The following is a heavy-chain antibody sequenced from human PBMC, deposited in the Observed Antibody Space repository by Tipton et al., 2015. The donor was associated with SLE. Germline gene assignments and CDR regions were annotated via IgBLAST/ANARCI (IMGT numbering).Heavy chain of an antibody. CDR1: GGSISSYY. J-gene: IGHJ4*02. D-gene: IGHD6-6*01. V-gene: IGHV4-34*01. CDR2: INHSGST. Sequence: TLSLTCTVSGGSISSYYWSWIRQPPGKGLEWIGEINHSGSTNYNPSLKSRVTISVDTSKNQFSLKLSSVTAADTAVYYCARGRGSSSSGHYWGQGPLVTVSS. CDR3: ARGRGSSSSGHY.